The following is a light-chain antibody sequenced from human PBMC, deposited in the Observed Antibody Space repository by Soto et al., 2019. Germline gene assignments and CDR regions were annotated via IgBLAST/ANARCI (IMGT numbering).Light chain of an antibody. J-gene: IGKJ1*01. CDR2: KAS. V-gene: IGKV1-5*03. Sequence: DIQMTQSPSTLSASVGDRVTITCRASQSISSWLAWYQQKPGEAPKLLIYKASSLESGVPSRFSGSGSGTEFTLTISSLQPDDFATYYCQQYNSYRTFGQGTKV. CDR3: QQYNSYRT. CDR1: QSISSW.